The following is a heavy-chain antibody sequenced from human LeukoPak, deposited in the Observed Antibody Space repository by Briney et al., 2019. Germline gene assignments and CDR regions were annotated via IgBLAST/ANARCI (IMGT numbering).Heavy chain of an antibody. Sequence: ASVKVSCKASGYTFTSNYIHWVRQAPGQGLEWMGMIYPRDGSTSYAQKFQGRVTATRDTSTSTVHMELSGLRSEDTAVYYCARDQEGFDYWGQGTLVTVSS. CDR3: ARDQEGFDY. V-gene: IGHV1-46*01. J-gene: IGHJ4*02. CDR2: IYPRDGST. CDR1: GYTFTSNY.